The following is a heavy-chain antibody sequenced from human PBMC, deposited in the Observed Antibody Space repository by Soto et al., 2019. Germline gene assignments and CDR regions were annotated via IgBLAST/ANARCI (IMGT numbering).Heavy chain of an antibody. D-gene: IGHD3-10*01. CDR1: GFTFINYA. Sequence: EVQLLESGGGSVQPGGSLRLSCAGSGFTFINYAMNWVRQAPGKGLEWVSTISGGGDAPFFADSVRGRFTISRDNSKNTVPLQMNNLGVDDTAVYFCAREVPGSTSRPDYWYFDLWGRGTLVTVSS. J-gene: IGHJ2*01. CDR3: AREVPGSTSRPDYWYFDL. CDR2: ISGGGDAP. V-gene: IGHV3-23*01.